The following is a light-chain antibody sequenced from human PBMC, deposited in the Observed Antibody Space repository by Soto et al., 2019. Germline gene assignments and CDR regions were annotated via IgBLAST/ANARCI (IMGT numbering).Light chain of an antibody. CDR1: QSVSNSY. J-gene: IGKJ1*01. V-gene: IGKV3-20*01. CDR3: QQYGSSPWT. Sequence: EIVLTQSPGTLSLSPGERATLSCRASQSVSNSYLAWYQQKPGQAPRLLIHGASSRATGIPDRFSGSGSGTDFTLPISRLEPEDFAVFYCQQYGSSPWTFGQGTKVEIK. CDR2: GAS.